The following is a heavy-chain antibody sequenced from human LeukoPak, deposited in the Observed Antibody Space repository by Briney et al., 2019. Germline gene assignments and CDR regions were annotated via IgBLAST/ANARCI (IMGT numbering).Heavy chain of an antibody. V-gene: IGHV3-30*18. CDR1: GFTFNKYG. CDR2: RSDDGSAQ. CDR3: AKDRDPYSSGTWDS. Sequence: GGSLRLSCIASGFTFNKYGMHWVRQAPGKGLEWVAVRSDDGSAQHYADSVRGRFTISGDNSMNTLSLQMNSLRPEDTAMYFCAKDRDPYSSGTWDSWGQGTLVIVSS. D-gene: IGHD3-22*01. J-gene: IGHJ1*01.